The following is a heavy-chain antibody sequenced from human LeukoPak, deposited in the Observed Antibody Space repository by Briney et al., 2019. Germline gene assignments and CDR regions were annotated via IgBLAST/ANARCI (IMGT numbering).Heavy chain of an antibody. CDR1: GYTFTSYG. D-gene: IGHD4-17*01. J-gene: IGHJ6*02. Sequence: ASVKVSCKASGYTFTSYGISWVRQAPGQGLEWMGWISAYNGNTNYAQKFQGWVTMTRDTSISTAYMELSRLRSDDTAVYYCARDLGAGGDYVKEDYYYGMDVWGQGTTVTVSS. CDR2: ISAYNGNT. CDR3: ARDLGAGGDYVKEDYYYGMDV. V-gene: IGHV1-18*01.